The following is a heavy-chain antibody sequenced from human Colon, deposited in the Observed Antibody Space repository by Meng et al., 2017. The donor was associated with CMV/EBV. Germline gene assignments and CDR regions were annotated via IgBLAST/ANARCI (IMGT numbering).Heavy chain of an antibody. CDR2: IRSKTDGGTT. CDR3: TTTPPYDTSGPKSY. CDR1: GFTFSKAW. V-gene: IGHV3-15*01. D-gene: IGHD3-22*01. Sequence: ESLKISCAASGFTFSKAWMNWVRQAPGKGLEWVGHIRSKTDGGTTDYAAAVKGRFTISRDDSKNTLYLQMKSLKTEDTAVYYCTTTPPYDTSGPKSYWGQGTLVTVSS. J-gene: IGHJ4*02.